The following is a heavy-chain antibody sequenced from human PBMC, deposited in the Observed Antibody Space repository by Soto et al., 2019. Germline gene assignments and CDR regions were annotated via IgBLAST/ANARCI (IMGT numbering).Heavy chain of an antibody. Sequence: QVQLQESGPGLVKPSVTLSLTCAVSGGSISSSNWWSWVRQPPGMRLEWIGETHHSGTTNYNPSLKRRGTVSVGKSKNQFSLNLSSVTGADTALYYSAREGSGSSFFDSWGQGTMVTVSS. CDR3: AREGSGSSFFDS. V-gene: IGHV4-4*02. CDR2: THHSGTT. CDR1: GGSISSSNW. J-gene: IGHJ4*02. D-gene: IGHD3-10*01.